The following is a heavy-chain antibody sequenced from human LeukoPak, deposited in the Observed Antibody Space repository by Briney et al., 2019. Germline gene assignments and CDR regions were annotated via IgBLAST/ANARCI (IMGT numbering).Heavy chain of an antibody. CDR3: ARGYGYMDV. Sequence: GRSLRLSCAASGFTFSSYGMHWVRQAPGKGLEWVAVISYDGSNKYYADSVKGRFTISRDNSKNTLYLQMNSLRAEDTAVYYCARGYGYMDVWGKGTTVTVSS. J-gene: IGHJ6*03. CDR2: ISYDGSNK. D-gene: IGHD4-17*01. V-gene: IGHV3-30*03. CDR1: GFTFSSYG.